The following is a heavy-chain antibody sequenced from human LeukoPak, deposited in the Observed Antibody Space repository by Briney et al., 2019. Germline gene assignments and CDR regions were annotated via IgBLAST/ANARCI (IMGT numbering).Heavy chain of an antibody. D-gene: IGHD6-6*01. CDR2: INPNSGGT. CDR3: ARISSSSSN. V-gene: IGHV1-2*02. Sequence: ASVKVSCKASGYTFTGYYMHWMRPAPGQGLEWMGWINPNSGGTNYAQKFQGRVTMTRDTSISTAYMELSRLRSDDTAVYYCARISSSSSNWGQGTLVTVSS. J-gene: IGHJ4*02. CDR1: GYTFTGYY.